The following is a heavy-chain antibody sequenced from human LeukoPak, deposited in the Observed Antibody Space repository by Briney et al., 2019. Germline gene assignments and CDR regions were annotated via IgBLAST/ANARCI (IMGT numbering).Heavy chain of an antibody. CDR1: GYSISSGYY. CDR2: IYHSGST. Sequence: SETLSLTCAVSGYSISSGYYWGWIRQPPGKGLEWIGSIYHSGSTYYNPSLKSRVTISVDTSKNQFSLKLSSVTAADTAVYYCARLKLSGKSWVWHFDYWGQGTLVTVSS. J-gene: IGHJ4*02. D-gene: IGHD1-26*01. CDR3: ARLKLSGKSWVWHFDY. V-gene: IGHV4-38-2*01.